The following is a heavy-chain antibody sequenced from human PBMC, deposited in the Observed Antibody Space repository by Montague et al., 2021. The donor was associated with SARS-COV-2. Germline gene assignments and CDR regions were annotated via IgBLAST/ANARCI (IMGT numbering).Heavy chain of an antibody. CDR2: ISSSGATI. D-gene: IGHD2-8*01. CDR3: ATNKYCTLHDCLHGRHYFDH. V-gene: IGHV3-48*03. CDR1: GFDFFNFD. Sequence: SLSFSASGFDFFNFDMAWVRQAPERGLEWISDISSSGATILYADSLKGRFTISRDNIQKSLYLQMNSLRAEGTAVYYCATNKYCTLHDCLHGRHYFDHWGQGTLVTVSS. J-gene: IGHJ4*02.